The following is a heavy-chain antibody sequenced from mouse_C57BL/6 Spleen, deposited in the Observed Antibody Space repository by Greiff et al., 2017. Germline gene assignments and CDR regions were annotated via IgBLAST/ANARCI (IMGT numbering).Heavy chain of an antibody. J-gene: IGHJ3*01. CDR1: GYTFTDYN. CDR3: AREGLTGKAWFAY. Sequence: VQLQQSGPELVKPGASVKIPCKASGYTFTDYNMDWVKQSHGKSLEWIGDINPNNGGTIYNQKFKGKATLTVDKSSSTAYMELRSLTSEDTAVYYCAREGLTGKAWFAYCGQGTLVTVSA. D-gene: IGHD4-1*01. CDR2: INPNNGGT. V-gene: IGHV1-18*01.